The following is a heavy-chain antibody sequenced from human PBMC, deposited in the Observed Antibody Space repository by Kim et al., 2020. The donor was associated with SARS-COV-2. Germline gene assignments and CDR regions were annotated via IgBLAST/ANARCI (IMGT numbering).Heavy chain of an antibody. V-gene: IGHV5-51*01. CDR3: ARHVSAAGTIAYFDL. CDR1: GYSFVSDW. D-gene: IGHD6-13*01. J-gene: IGHJ2*01. CDR2: IYPGDSDT. Sequence: GESLKISCKGSGYSFVSDWIAWVRQMPGKGLEWMGIIYPGDSDTKYSPSFQGQVTFSADKSINTVYLQWSSLKASDTAMYYCARHVSAAGTIAYFDLWGR.